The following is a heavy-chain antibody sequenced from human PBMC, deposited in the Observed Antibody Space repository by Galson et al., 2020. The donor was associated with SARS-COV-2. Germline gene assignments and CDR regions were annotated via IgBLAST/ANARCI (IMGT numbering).Heavy chain of an antibody. Sequence: GGSLRLSCSVSGFTFSNYWMSWVRQDPGKGLEWVANIKQDGSNKYYVATVRGRFTISRDNAKNSLYLQMNSLRAEDTALYYCRAADNGFDVWGQGTMVTVSS. CDR2: IKQDGSNK. CDR1: GFTFSNYW. CDR3: RAADNGFDV. V-gene: IGHV3-7*01. J-gene: IGHJ3*01. D-gene: IGHD6-25*01.